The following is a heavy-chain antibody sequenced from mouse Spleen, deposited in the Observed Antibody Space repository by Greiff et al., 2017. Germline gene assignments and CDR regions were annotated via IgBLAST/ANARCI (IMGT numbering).Heavy chain of an antibody. CDR3: ARRGGVPYWYFDV. J-gene: IGHJ1*01. CDR1: GYSITSGYD. Sequence: EVQLQQSGPGMVKPSQSLSLTCTVTGYSITSGYDWHWIRHFPGNKLEWMGYISYSGSTNYNPSLKSRISITHDTSKNHFFLKLNSVTTEDTATYYCARRGGVPYWYFDVWGAGTTVTVSS. CDR2: ISYSGST. D-gene: IGHD2-14*01. V-gene: IGHV3-1*01.